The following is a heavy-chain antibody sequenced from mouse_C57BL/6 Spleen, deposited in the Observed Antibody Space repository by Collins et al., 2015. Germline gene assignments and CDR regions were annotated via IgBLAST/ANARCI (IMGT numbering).Heavy chain of an antibody. V-gene: IGHV1-74*01. J-gene: IGHJ3*01. CDR1: GYTFTTYW. CDR2: IHPSDSDT. Sequence: QVQLQQPGAELVKPGASVKVSCKASGYTFTTYWIHWVKQRPGQGLEWIGKIHPSDSDTNYNQKFKGKATLTVDKSSSTAYVQLSSLTSEDSAVYYCAIYYYGGSFFAYWGQGTLVTVSA. D-gene: IGHD1-1*01. CDR3: AIYYYGGSFFAY.